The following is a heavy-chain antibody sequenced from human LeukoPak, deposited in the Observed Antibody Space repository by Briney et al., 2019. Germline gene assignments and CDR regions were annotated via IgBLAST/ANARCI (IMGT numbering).Heavy chain of an antibody. CDR2: IYYSGST. CDR1: GGSISSYY. V-gene: IGHV4-59*01. D-gene: IGHD2-15*01. J-gene: IGHJ3*02. Sequence: SETLSLTCTVSGGSISSYYWSWIRQPPGKGLEWIGYIYYSGSTNYNPSLKSRVTISVDTSKNQLSLKLSSVTAADTAVYYCARRESGGVAQEHAFDIWGQGTMVTVSS. CDR3: ARRESGGVAQEHAFDI.